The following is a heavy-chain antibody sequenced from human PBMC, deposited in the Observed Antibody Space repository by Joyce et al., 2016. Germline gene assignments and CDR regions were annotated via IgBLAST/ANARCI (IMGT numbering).Heavy chain of an antibody. D-gene: IGHD6-13*01. CDR1: GYSFGSYW. CDR2: IVPIDSYI. V-gene: IGHV5-10-1*03. Sequence: EVQLVQSGGEVKKPGESLKISCKSSGYSFGSYWIAGVRQRPGKGLEWVGTIVPIDSYIEYSPSFQGHVTISVDKSIKTASLQWDSLKASDTAMYYCARLGSRSGLDYWGQGTLVSVSS. CDR3: ARLGSRSGLDY. J-gene: IGHJ4*02.